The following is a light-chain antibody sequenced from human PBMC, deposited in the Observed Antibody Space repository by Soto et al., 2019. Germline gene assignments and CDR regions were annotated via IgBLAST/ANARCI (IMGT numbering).Light chain of an antibody. Sequence: EIVMTQSPATLSVSPGERATLSCRASQTIGSNLAWYQQKPGQPPGLLIYDASTRATDIPARFTGSGSGTEFTXXXXXXXXXXXXXXYCQQYNNWPPTWTFGXGTXVDIK. V-gene: IGKV3-15*01. CDR2: DAS. J-gene: IGKJ1*01. CDR1: QTIGSN. CDR3: QQYNNWPPTWT.